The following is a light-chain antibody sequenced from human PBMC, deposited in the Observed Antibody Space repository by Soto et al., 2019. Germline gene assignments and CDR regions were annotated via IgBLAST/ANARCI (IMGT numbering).Light chain of an antibody. J-gene: IGKJ4*01. V-gene: IGKV1-39*01. CDR3: QQSYTTPPT. Sequence: DIQMTQSPSSLSASVGDGVTITCRASQTIGKFLNWYHQKPGKAPNLLIYGASNLQSGVPSRFSGSGSGTEFTLTISILQPEDFATYYCQQSYTTPPTFGGGTKVDIK. CDR1: QTIGKF. CDR2: GAS.